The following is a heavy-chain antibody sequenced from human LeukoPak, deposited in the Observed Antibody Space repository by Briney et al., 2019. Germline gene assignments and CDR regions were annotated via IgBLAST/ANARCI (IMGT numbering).Heavy chain of an antibody. CDR1: GFIFSTYN. CDR3: AKNYYAGAYCGWFDP. CDR2: ISTTSSYI. J-gene: IGHJ5*02. Sequence: GGSLRLSCAAPGFIFSTYNMNWVRQAPGKGLEWVSSISTTSSYIYYADSVKGRFTISRDNAKNSLFLQMNSLRVEDTAVYYCAKNYYAGAYCGWFDPWGQGTLVTVAS. D-gene: IGHD3-10*01. V-gene: IGHV3-21*01.